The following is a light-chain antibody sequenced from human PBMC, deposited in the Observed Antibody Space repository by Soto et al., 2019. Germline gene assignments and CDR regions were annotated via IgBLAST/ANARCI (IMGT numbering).Light chain of an antibody. Sequence: QSALTQPASVSESPGQSITISCTGTSSDVGSYKFVSWYQHHPGKAPKLMIYEDSKRPSGVSDRLSGSKSGNTASLTISGLQADDEADYYCCSYAGTTNVFGTGTKVTVL. CDR1: SSDVGSYKF. CDR3: CSYAGTTNV. J-gene: IGLJ1*01. V-gene: IGLV2-23*02. CDR2: EDS.